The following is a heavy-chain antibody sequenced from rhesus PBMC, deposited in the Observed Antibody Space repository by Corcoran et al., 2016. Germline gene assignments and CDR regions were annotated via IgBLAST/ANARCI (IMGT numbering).Heavy chain of an antibody. D-gene: IGHD2-21*01. J-gene: IGHJ4*01. CDR1: GGSIRYSSR. Sequence: QVQLQESGPGVVKPSETLSLTCAVSGGSIRYSSRWHWICQPPRKGLAWFGYIYGSSTSTNYNPSLKSRVTISKDTSKNQFSLKLSSVTAADTAVYYCARDAEYCTGSGCYTNFDYWGQGVLVTVSS. CDR3: ARDAEYCTGSGCYTNFDY. CDR2: IYGSSTST. V-gene: IGHV4S10*01.